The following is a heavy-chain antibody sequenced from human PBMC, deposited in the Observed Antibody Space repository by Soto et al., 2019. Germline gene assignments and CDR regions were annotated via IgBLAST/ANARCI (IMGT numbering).Heavy chain of an antibody. CDR3: ARGSWLDGFDI. V-gene: IGHV4-31*03. Sequence: QVQLQESGPGLVKPSQTLSLTCTVSGGSISSGGYYWSWIRQHPGEGLEWIGYIYYSGSTYYNPSLKSRVTISVCTSKNQFSLKLSSVTAAETAVYYCARGSWLDGFDIWGQGTMVTVSS. D-gene: IGHD5-12*01. J-gene: IGHJ3*02. CDR1: GGSISSGGYY. CDR2: IYYSGST.